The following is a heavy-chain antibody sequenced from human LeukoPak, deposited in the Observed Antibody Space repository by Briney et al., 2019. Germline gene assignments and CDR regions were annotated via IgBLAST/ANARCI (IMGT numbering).Heavy chain of an antibody. CDR2: ISSGSTI. V-gene: IGHV3-48*03. J-gene: IGHJ4*02. D-gene: IGHD6-19*01. Sequence: GGSLRLSCAASGFTFSSYEMNWVRQAPGKGLEWVSYISSGSTIYDADSVKGRSTISRDNAKNSLYLQMNSLRAEDTAVYYCARESIAVAGAPFDYWGQGTLVTVSS. CDR1: GFTFSSYE. CDR3: ARESIAVAGAPFDY.